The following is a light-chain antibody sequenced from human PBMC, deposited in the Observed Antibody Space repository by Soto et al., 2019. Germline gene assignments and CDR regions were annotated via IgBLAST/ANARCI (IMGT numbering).Light chain of an antibody. CDR1: QSISRY. V-gene: IGKV1-39*01. CDR3: QQSYSTPPIFT. CDR2: AAS. Sequence: DIQMTQSPSSLSASVGDRVTITCRASQSISRYLNWYQQKPGKAPKLLIYAASSLQSGVPSRFSGSGSGTDFTLTISSLQPEDFATYYCQQSYSTPPIFTFGPGTKVDIK. J-gene: IGKJ3*01.